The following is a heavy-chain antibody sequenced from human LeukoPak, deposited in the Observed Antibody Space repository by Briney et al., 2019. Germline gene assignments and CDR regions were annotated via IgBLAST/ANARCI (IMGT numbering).Heavy chain of an antibody. J-gene: IGHJ5*02. V-gene: IGHV3-30*04. Sequence: GGSLRLSCAASGFTFSTSAMHWVRQAPGKGLEWVAVMSSDGSTIQYADSVKGRFTISRDNSKNTLYLQMNSLRPEDTAVYYCARKPYCGGGCYYYWFDPWGQGTLVTVSS. CDR3: ARKPYCGGGCYYYWFDP. CDR2: MSSDGSTI. CDR1: GFTFSTSA. D-gene: IGHD2-21*02.